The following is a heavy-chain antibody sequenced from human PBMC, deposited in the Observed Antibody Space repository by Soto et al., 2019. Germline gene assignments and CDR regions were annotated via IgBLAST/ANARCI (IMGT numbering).Heavy chain of an antibody. V-gene: IGHV3-23*01. J-gene: IGHJ4*02. CDR1: GFTFSNYD. D-gene: IGHD4-17*01. Sequence: PGGSLRLSCAASGFTFSNYDMSWVRQAPGKGLEWVSSISGGGFNTYYADSVKGRFTISRDNSKNTLYLQMNSLRAEDTAVYYCAEHFAYGGPFDYWGQGTLVTVSS. CDR3: AEHFAYGGPFDY. CDR2: ISGGGFNT.